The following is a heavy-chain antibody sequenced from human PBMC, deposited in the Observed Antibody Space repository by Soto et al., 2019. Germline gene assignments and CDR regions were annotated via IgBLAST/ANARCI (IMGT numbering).Heavy chain of an antibody. J-gene: IGHJ6*02. Sequence: GSLRLSCAASGXTFSSYSMSWVRQAPGKGLEWVSAISGSGGSTYYADSVKGRFTISRDNSKNTLYLQMNSLRAEYTAVYYCAKEEAYSSSWYYYYGMDVWGQGTTVTVSS. CDR1: GXTFSSYS. CDR2: ISGSGGST. CDR3: AKEEAYSSSWYYYYGMDV. D-gene: IGHD6-13*01. V-gene: IGHV3-23*01.